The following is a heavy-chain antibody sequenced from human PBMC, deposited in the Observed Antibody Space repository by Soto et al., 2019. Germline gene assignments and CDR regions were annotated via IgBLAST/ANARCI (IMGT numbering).Heavy chain of an antibody. D-gene: IGHD3-10*01. CDR3: TRDRGMVRGVITSNYYYYQYMDV. J-gene: IGHJ6*03. CDR2: IRSKAYGGTT. CDR1: GFTFGDYA. V-gene: IGHV3-49*03. Sequence: GGSLRLSCTASGFTFGDYAMSWFRQAPGKGLGWVGFIRSKAYGGTTEYAASVKGRFTISRDDSKSIAYLQMNSLKTEDTAVYYCTRDRGMVRGVITSNYYYYQYMDVWGKGNPGHRLL.